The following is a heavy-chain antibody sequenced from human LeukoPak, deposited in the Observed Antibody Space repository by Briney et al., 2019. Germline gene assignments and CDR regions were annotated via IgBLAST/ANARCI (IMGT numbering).Heavy chain of an antibody. Sequence: SETLSLTCTVSGGSISSSSYFWVWIRQPPGKELEWIGSIYYSGSTYYNPSLKSRVTISVDTSKNHFSLKLTSVTASDTAVYYCARHRFGGFYYFDYWGQGTLVTVSS. D-gene: IGHD3-10*01. CDR2: IYYSGST. CDR3: ARHRFGGFYYFDY. J-gene: IGHJ4*02. V-gene: IGHV4-39*01. CDR1: GGSISSSSYF.